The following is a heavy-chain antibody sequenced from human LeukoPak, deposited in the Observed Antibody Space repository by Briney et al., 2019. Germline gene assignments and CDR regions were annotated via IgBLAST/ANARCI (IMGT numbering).Heavy chain of an antibody. D-gene: IGHD6-13*01. CDR2: IYTGGST. Sequence: SETLSLTCTVSGGSISNYYWTWIRQPAGMGLEWIGRIYTGGSTDYNPSLKSRVTMSVDTSKNQFSLKLNSVTAADTAVYYCARIGSSSCPDCNYWGQGTLVTVSS. CDR3: ARIGSSSCPDCNY. V-gene: IGHV4-4*07. J-gene: IGHJ4*02. CDR1: GGSISNYY.